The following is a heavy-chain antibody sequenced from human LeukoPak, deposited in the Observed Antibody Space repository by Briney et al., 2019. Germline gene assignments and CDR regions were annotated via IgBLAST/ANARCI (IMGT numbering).Heavy chain of an antibody. CDR3: ARDTVAVAAQPTFDI. CDR2: IYTSGST. Sequence: PSETLSLTCTVSGGSISGYYWSWIRQPAGKGLEWIGRIYTSGSTNYNPSLKSRVTMPVDTSKNQFSLKLSSVTAADTAVYYCARDTVAVAAQPTFDIWGQGTMVTVSS. V-gene: IGHV4-4*07. J-gene: IGHJ3*02. CDR1: GGSISGYY. D-gene: IGHD6-19*01.